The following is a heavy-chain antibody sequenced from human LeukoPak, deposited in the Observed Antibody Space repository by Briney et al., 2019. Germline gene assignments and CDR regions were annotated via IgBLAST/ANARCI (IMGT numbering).Heavy chain of an antibody. CDR2: IYYSGST. J-gene: IGHJ4*02. D-gene: IGHD3-10*01. Sequence: SETLSLTCTVSGGSISSSSYYWGWIRQPPGKGLEWIGSIYYSGSTYYNPSLKSRVTISVDTSKNQFSLKLSSVTAADTAVYYCARLFAGSSIDYWGQGTLVTVSS. CDR3: ARLFAGSSIDY. CDR1: GGSISSSSYY. V-gene: IGHV4-39*01.